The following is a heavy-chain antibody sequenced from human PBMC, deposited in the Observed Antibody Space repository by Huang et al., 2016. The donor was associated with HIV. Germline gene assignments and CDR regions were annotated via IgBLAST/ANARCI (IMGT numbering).Heavy chain of an antibody. D-gene: IGHD3-10*01. Sequence: QLQLQESGPGLVKPSETLSLTCPVSGGSIRSDNYYSGWIRQPPGKGLEWIGSIYYSESTSYSPSLTRRVTITVDTSKNHFSLRMRSVTAADTAVYYCARLPGSITMIRGVITDPYWGQGTLVTVSS. CDR1: GGSIRSDNYY. J-gene: IGHJ4*02. V-gene: IGHV4-39*02. CDR2: IYYSEST. CDR3: ARLPGSITMIRGVITDPY.